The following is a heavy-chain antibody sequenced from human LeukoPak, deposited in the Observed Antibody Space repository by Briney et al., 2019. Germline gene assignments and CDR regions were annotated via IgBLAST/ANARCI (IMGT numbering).Heavy chain of an antibody. CDR2: IWYDGSNK. V-gene: IGHV3-33*01. D-gene: IGHD3-10*01. Sequence: GRSLRLSCAASGFTFSSYGMHWVRQAPGKGLEWVAVIWYDGSNKYYADSVKGRFTISRDNSKNTLYLQMNSLRAEDTAVYYCASAAMVRGVISAGLDRRGQGTLVTVSS. J-gene: IGHJ4*02. CDR1: GFTFSSYG. CDR3: ASAAMVRGVISAGLDR.